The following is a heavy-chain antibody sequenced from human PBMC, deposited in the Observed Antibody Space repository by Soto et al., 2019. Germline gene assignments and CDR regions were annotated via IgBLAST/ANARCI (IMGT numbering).Heavy chain of an antibody. CDR1: GGSISSYY. J-gene: IGHJ4*02. CDR3: ARDYPDSSGYYYFDY. Sequence: SETLSLTCTVSGGSISSYYWSWIRQPPGKGLEWIGYIYYSGSTNYNPSLKSRVTISVDTSENQFSLKLSSVTAADTAVYYCARDYPDSSGYYYFDYWGQGTLVTVSS. CDR2: IYYSGST. D-gene: IGHD3-22*01. V-gene: IGHV4-59*01.